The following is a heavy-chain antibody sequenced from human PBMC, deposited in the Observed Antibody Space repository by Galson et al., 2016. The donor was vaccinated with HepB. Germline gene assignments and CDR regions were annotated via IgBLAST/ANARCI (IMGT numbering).Heavy chain of an antibody. Sequence: SLRLSCAVSGFAFSSYAMSWVRQAPGKGLEWVSAISGRGVNTYYADSVKGRFTISRDNSKNTLYLQMNSLRAEDTAVYYCAKGLGGPTPFGYWGQGTLVTVSS. D-gene: IGHD1-26*01. V-gene: IGHV3-23*01. CDR2: ISGRGVNT. J-gene: IGHJ4*02. CDR3: AKGLGGPTPFGY. CDR1: GFAFSSYA.